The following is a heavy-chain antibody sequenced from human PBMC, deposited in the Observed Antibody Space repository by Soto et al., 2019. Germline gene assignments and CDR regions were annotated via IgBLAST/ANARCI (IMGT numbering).Heavy chain of an antibody. CDR2: ISAYNGNT. D-gene: IGHD3-22*01. Sequence: AAVTVSCKASGYTFTSYGISWVRQAPGQGLEWMGWISAYNGNTNYAQKLQGRVTMTTDTSTSTAYMELRSLRSDDTAVYYCASGRYYYDSSGYYHGGYFDYWGQGTMVTVSS. V-gene: IGHV1-18*01. J-gene: IGHJ4*02. CDR3: ASGRYYYDSSGYYHGGYFDY. CDR1: GYTFTSYG.